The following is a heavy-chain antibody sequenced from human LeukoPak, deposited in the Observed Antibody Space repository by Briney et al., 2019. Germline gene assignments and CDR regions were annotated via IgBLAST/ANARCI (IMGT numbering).Heavy chain of an antibody. CDR1: GFTFSSYS. D-gene: IGHD3-3*01. V-gene: IGHV3-21*01. J-gene: IGHJ5*02. Sequence: GGSLRLSCAASGFTFSSYSMNWARQAPGKGLEWVSSISSSSSYIYYADSVKGRFTISRDNAKNSLYLQMNSLRAEDTAVYYCARDLIPLGSGYYVPWFDPWGQGTLVTVSS. CDR2: ISSSSSYI. CDR3: ARDLIPLGSGYYVPWFDP.